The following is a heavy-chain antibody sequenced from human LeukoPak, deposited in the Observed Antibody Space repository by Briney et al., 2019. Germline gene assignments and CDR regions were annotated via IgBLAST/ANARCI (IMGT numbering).Heavy chain of an antibody. CDR2: ISAYNGNT. D-gene: IGHD3-22*01. CDR1: GYTFTSYG. Sequence: ASVKVSCKASGYTFTSYGISWVRRAPGQGLEWMGWISAYNGNTNYAQKLQGRVTMTTDTSTSTAYMELRSLRSDDTAVYYCARGLRYYYDSSGHNWFDPWGQGTLVTVSS. CDR3: ARGLRYYYDSSGHNWFDP. V-gene: IGHV1-18*01. J-gene: IGHJ5*02.